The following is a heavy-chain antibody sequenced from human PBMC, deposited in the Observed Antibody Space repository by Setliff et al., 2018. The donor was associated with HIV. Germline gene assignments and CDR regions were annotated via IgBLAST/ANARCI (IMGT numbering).Heavy chain of an antibody. CDR2: ISAYNGHT. J-gene: IGHJ3*02. CDR1: GYTFTTFG. D-gene: IGHD3-10*01. CDR3: ARFRMVRGVIIHRPHHDAFDI. V-gene: IGHV1-18*01. Sequence: ASVKVSCKASGYTFTTFGISWVRQAPGQGLEWMGWISAYNGHTNYAQKFQGRVTMTTDTSTSTAYMELRGLRSDDTAVYYCARFRMVRGVIIHRPHHDAFDIWGQGTMVTVSS.